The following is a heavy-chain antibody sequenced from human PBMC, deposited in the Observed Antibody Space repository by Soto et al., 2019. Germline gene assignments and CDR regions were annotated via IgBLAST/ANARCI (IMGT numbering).Heavy chain of an antibody. J-gene: IGHJ5*02. V-gene: IGHV4-59*01. CDR1: GGSISDYY. CDR2: IYYTGTT. CDR3: AGERGVWFRQLLPHGWFDP. Sequence: SETLSLTCTVSGGSISDYYWSWIRQPPGRGLEWIGYIYYTGTTSYNPSLKSRVTISVDTSRNQFSLRLTSVTAADTAVYYCAGERGVWFRQLLPHGWFDPWGQGTLVTVSS. D-gene: IGHD3-10*01.